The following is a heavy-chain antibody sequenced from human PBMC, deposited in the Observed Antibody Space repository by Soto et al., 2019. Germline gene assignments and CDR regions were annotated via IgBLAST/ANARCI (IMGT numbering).Heavy chain of an antibody. CDR2: IKEDGSEK. CDR1: GLPFSSYW. Sequence: EVQLVESGGGLAQPGGSLRLSCVASGLPFSSYWMTWVRQAPGKGLEWVANIKEDGSEKYYVDSVKGRFTISRDNAKNSLYLQMNNLRVEDTAVYYCARGEAIGDEPWGQGTLVTVSS. J-gene: IGHJ5*01. V-gene: IGHV3-7*01. D-gene: IGHD3-10*01. CDR3: ARGEAIGDEP.